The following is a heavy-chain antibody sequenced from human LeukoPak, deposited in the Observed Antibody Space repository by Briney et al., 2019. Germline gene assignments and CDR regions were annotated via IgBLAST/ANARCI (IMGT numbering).Heavy chain of an antibody. CDR3: ARRVGSGWPVQH. CDR1: GYTFISYD. V-gene: IGHV1-8*01. D-gene: IGHD6-19*01. Sequence: ASVQDSCKASGYTFISYDINWVRQATGQGREWMGWMNPNSCNTGYAQKFQGRLNMTRNNSISTAYIELSSPRSEATAVYYCARRVGSGWPVQHWGAGNLVTVSP. CDR2: MNPNSCNT. J-gene: IGHJ1*01.